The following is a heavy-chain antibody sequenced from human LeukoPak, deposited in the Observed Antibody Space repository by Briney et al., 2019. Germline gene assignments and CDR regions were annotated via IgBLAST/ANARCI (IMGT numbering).Heavy chain of an antibody. J-gene: IGHJ4*02. Sequence: GASVKVSCKASGGTFSSYAISWVRQAPGQGREWMGGIIPIFGTANYAQKFQGRVTITADESTSTAYMELSSLRSEDTAVYYCARWDSSGLDYWGQGTLVTVSS. CDR2: IIPIFGTA. CDR1: GGTFSSYA. CDR3: ARWDSSGLDY. D-gene: IGHD6-19*01. V-gene: IGHV1-69*01.